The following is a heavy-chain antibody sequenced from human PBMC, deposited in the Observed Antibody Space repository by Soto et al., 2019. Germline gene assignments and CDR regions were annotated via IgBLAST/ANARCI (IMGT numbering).Heavy chain of an antibody. V-gene: IGHV1-69*13. CDR3: ARDQYYDGPYGMDV. CDR2: IIPIFGTA. J-gene: IGHJ6*02. CDR1: GGTFSSYA. D-gene: IGHD3-3*01. Sequence: GASVEVSCKASGGTFSSYAISWVRQAPGQGLEWMGGIIPIFGTANYAQKFQGRVTITADESMSTAYMELSSLRSEDTAVYYCARDQYYDGPYGMDVWGQGTTVTVSS.